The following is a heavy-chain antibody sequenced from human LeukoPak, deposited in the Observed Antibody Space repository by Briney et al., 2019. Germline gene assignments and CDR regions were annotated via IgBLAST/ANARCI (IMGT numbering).Heavy chain of an antibody. Sequence: SVTVSCKASGGTFISYAISWVRQAPGQGLEWMGGIIPIFGTANYAQKFQGRVTITADESTSTAYMELSSLRSEDTAVYYCARAARGARPGAFDIWGQGTMVTVSS. CDR1: GGTFISYA. CDR3: ARAARGARPGAFDI. CDR2: IIPIFGTA. J-gene: IGHJ3*02. V-gene: IGHV1-69*01. D-gene: IGHD6-6*01.